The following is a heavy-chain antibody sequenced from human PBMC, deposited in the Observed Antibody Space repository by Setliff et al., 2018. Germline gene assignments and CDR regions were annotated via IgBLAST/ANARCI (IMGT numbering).Heavy chain of an antibody. D-gene: IGHD2-15*01. V-gene: IGHV3-74*01. CDR1: GFSFSNYW. J-gene: IGHJ4*02. Sequence: GGSLRLSCAASGFSFSNYWMHWVRQAPGKGLVWVSRINSDGSSTNYADSVKGRFTVSKDNAKNSLYLQMNSLRVEDTAVYYCARRIKEGNHFFDYWGQGTLVTVSS. CDR3: ARRIKEGNHFFDY. CDR2: INSDGSST.